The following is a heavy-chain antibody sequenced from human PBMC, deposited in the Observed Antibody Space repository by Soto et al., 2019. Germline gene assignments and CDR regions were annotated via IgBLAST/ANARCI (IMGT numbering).Heavy chain of an antibody. CDR1: GFTFSSYG. CDR2: IWYDGSNK. V-gene: IGHV3-33*01. Sequence: GGSLRLSCAASGFTFSSYGMHWLRQAPGKWLEWVAVIWYDGSNKYYADSVRGRFTISRDNSKNTLYLQMNSLRAEDTAVYYCARDPNPIVSGILTGYYRGYYYYYGMDVWGQGXTVTVS. CDR3: ARDPNPIVSGILTGYYRGYYYYYGMDV. J-gene: IGHJ6*02. D-gene: IGHD3-9*01.